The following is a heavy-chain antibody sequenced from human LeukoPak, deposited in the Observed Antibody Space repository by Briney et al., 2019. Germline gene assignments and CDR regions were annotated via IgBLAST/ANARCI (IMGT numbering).Heavy chain of an antibody. CDR1: GFTFSSYS. D-gene: IGHD3-10*02. J-gene: IGHJ6*04. CDR2: ISGSSSYI. CDR3: AELGITMIGGV. Sequence: PGGSLRLSCRTSGFTFSSYSMNWVRQAPGKGLEWVSSISGSSSYIYYADSLKGRFTISRDNAKNSLYLQMNSLRAEDTAVYYCAELGITMIGGVWGKGTTVTISS. V-gene: IGHV3-21*01.